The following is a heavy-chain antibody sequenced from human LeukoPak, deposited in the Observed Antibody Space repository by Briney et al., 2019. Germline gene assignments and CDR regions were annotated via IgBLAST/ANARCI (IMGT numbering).Heavy chain of an antibody. CDR1: GGSISSYY. V-gene: IGHV4-59*01. J-gene: IGHJ4*02. D-gene: IGHD5-12*01. CDR2: IYYSGST. CDR3: AGTRGDSGYDGYFDY. Sequence: PSETLSLTCTVSGGSISSYYWSWIRQPPGKGLEWIGYIYYSGSTNYNPSLKSRVTISVDTSKNQFSLKLSSVTAADTAVYYCAGTRGDSGYDGYFDYWGQGTLVTVSS.